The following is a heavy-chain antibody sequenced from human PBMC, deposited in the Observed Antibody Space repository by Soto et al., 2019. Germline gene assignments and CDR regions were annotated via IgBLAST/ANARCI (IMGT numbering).Heavy chain of an antibody. CDR1: GFTFSSYS. V-gene: IGHV3-48*01. CDR2: ISSSSSTI. J-gene: IGHJ6*02. CDR3: ARGAAAAGPFYYYYYGMDV. D-gene: IGHD6-13*01. Sequence: GGSLRLSCAASGFTFSSYSMNWARQAPGKGLEWVSYISSSSSTIYYADSVKGRFTISRDNAKNSLYLQMNSLRAEDTAVYYCARGAAAAGPFYYYYYGMDVWGQGTTVTVSS.